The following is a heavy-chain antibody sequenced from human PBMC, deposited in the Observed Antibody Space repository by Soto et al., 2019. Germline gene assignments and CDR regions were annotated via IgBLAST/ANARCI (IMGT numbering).Heavy chain of an antibody. CDR3: ARDLYVGATPGLYGMDV. D-gene: IGHD1-26*01. J-gene: IGHJ6*02. CDR2: ISSSSSTI. V-gene: IGHV3-48*02. CDR1: GFTFSSYS. Sequence: VGSLRLSCAASGFTFSSYSMNWVRQAPGKGLEWVSYISSSSSTIYYADSVKGRFTISRDNAKNSLYLQMNSLRDEDTAVYYCARDLYVGATPGLYGMDVWGQGTTFTVP.